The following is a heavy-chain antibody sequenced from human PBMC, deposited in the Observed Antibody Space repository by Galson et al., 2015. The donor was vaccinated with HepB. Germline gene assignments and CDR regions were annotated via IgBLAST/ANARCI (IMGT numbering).Heavy chain of an antibody. Sequence: SLRLSCAASGFTFSSYAMHWVRQAPGKGLEWVAVISYDGSNKYYADSVKGRFTISRDNSKNTLYLQMNSLRAEDTAVYYCARVRTSGGLPAAIQDYYYYMDVWGKGTTVTVS. V-gene: IGHV3-30-3*01. CDR1: GFTFSSYA. J-gene: IGHJ6*03. CDR2: ISYDGSNK. CDR3: ARVRTSGGLPAAIQDYYYYMDV. D-gene: IGHD2-2*02.